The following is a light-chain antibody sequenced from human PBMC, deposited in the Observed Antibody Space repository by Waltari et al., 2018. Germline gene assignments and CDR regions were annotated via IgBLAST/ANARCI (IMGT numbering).Light chain of an antibody. CDR2: WAS. V-gene: IGKV4-1*01. J-gene: IGKJ5*01. CDR1: QTVFYSSNNTDC. Sequence: DIMMTQSPDSLAVSLGERATINCKPRQTVFYSSNNTDCLAWYQQKPGQPPKLLIYWASTRESGVPDRFSGSGSGTDFTLTISSLQAEDVAVYYCQQYYSIPITFGQGTRLEI. CDR3: QQYYSIPIT.